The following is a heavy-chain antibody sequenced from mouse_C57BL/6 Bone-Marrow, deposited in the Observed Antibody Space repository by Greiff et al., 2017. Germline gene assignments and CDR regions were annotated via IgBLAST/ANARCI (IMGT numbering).Heavy chain of an antibody. J-gene: IGHJ4*01. CDR1: GYSITSGYY. D-gene: IGHD2-4*01. Sequence: EVQLQESGPGLVKPSQSLSLTCSVTGYSITSGYYWNWIRQFPGNKLEWMGYISYDGSNNYNPSIKNRISITRDPSKNQFFLKLNSVTTEYTATYYCTKSLYDYDDAMDYWGQGTSVTVSS. CDR2: ISYDGSN. V-gene: IGHV3-6*01. CDR3: TKSLYDYDDAMDY.